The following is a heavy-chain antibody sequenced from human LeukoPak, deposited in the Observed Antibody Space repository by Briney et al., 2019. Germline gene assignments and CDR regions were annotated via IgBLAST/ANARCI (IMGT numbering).Heavy chain of an antibody. Sequence: KTGGSLRLSCAASGFTFSSYSMNWVRQAPGKGLEWVSSISSSSSYIYYADSVKGRFTISRDNAKNSLYLQMNSLRAEDTAVYYCAKDRTTVTTLPDYWGQGTLVTVSS. CDR3: AKDRTTVTTLPDY. J-gene: IGHJ4*02. CDR2: ISSSSSYI. D-gene: IGHD4-11*01. V-gene: IGHV3-21*04. CDR1: GFTFSSYS.